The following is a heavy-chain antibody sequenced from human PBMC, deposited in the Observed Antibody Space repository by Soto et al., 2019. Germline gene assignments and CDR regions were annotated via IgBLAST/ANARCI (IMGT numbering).Heavy chain of an antibody. Sequence: SLWRTCVDSGGRCDIYAMNWVRQAPGKALEWVSGITWNSASIDYADSVKGRFTISRDNGKNSLFLQMTSLRPEDTALYYCAKDMWLAGGFLGSWVQVSLVIVSP. J-gene: IGHJ4*02. CDR3: AKDMWLAGGFLGS. CDR2: ITWNSASI. CDR1: GGRCDIYA. D-gene: IGHD6-19*01. V-gene: IGHV3-9*01.